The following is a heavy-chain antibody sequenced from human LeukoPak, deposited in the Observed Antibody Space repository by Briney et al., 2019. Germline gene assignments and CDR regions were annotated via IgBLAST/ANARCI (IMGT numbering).Heavy chain of an antibody. CDR1: GGSISSSSYS. V-gene: IGHV4-39*01. D-gene: IGHD6-19*01. Sequence: SETLSLTCTVSGGSISSSSYSWGWIRQPPGKGLEWIGSIYYSGSTYYNPSLKSRVTISVDTSKNQFSLKLSSVTAADTAVYYCARQYSSGWYFDYWGQGTLVTVSS. CDR2: IYYSGST. CDR3: ARQYSSGWYFDY. J-gene: IGHJ4*02.